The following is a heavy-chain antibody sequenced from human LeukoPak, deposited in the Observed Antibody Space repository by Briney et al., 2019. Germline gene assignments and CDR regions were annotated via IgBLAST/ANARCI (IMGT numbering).Heavy chain of an antibody. D-gene: IGHD2-2*01. CDR1: GGSISSYY. CDR2: IYYSGST. CDR3: ARAKCSSTTCEGYFDY. V-gene: IGHV4-59*01. Sequence: PSETLSLTCTVSGGSISSYYWSWIRQPPGRGLGWIGYIYYSGSTNYNPSLKSRVTISVDTSKNQFSLKLSSVTAADTAVYYCARAKCSSTTCEGYFDYWGQGTLVTVSS. J-gene: IGHJ4*02.